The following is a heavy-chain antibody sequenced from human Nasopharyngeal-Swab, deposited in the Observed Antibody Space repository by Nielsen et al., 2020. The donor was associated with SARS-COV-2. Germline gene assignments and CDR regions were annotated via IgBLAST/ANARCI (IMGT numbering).Heavy chain of an antibody. CDR3: AREGAYYYDSSGLGPYYFDY. Sequence: GESLKISCAASGFTFSSYWMNWVRQAPGKGLEWVSYISSSGSTIYYADSVKGRFTISRDNAKNSLYLQMNSLRAEDTAVYYCAREGAYYYDSSGLGPYYFDYWGQGTLVTVSS. V-gene: IGHV3-48*04. D-gene: IGHD3-22*01. J-gene: IGHJ4*02. CDR2: ISSSGSTI. CDR1: GFTFSSYW.